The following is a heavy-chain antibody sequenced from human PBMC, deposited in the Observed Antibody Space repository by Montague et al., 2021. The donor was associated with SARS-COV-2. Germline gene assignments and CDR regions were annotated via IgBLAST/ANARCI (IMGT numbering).Heavy chain of an antibody. CDR2: ISYSGST. V-gene: IGHV4-39*01. D-gene: IGHD3-22*01. Sequence: SETLSLTCTLSGGSINYSGYYWGWIRQPPGKGLEWIGSISYSGSTYYNLSLKSRVTTSVDTSKNQFSLKLSSVTAADTAIYYCARWTLEVVVKAFDIWGQGTMVTVSP. CDR1: GGSINYSGYY. CDR3: ARWTLEVVVKAFDI. J-gene: IGHJ3*02.